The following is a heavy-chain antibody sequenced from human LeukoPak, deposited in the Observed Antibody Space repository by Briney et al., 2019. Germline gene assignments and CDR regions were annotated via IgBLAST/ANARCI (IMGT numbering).Heavy chain of an antibody. CDR3: ARVGFAGYYYYYYMDV. CDR2: ISSSGSTI. J-gene: IGHJ6*03. Sequence: PGGSLRLSCAASGFTFSSYEMNWVRQAPGKGLEWVSYISSSGSTIYYADSVKGRFTISRDNAKNSLYLQMNSLRAEDTAVYYCARVGFAGYYYYYYMDVWGKGTTVTISS. CDR1: GFTFSSYE. V-gene: IGHV3-48*03. D-gene: IGHD3-10*01.